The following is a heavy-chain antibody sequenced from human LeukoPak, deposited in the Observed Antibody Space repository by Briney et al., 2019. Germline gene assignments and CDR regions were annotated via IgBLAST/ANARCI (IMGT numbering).Heavy chain of an antibody. Sequence: RASETLSLTCAVSGGSISSGGYSWSWIRQPPGKGLEWIGYIYHSGSTYYNPSLKSRVTISVDRSKNQFSLKLSSVTAADTVVYYCAVSLGYSYGYDYWGQGTLVTVSS. CDR2: IYHSGST. CDR3: AVSLGYSYGYDY. CDR1: GGSISSGGYS. V-gene: IGHV4-30-2*01. D-gene: IGHD5-18*01. J-gene: IGHJ4*02.